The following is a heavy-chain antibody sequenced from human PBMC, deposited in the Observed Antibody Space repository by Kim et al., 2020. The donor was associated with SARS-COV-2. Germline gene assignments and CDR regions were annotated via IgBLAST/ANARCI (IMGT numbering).Heavy chain of an antibody. Sequence: ASVKVSCKASGYTFTSYYMHWVRQAPGQGLEWMGIINPSGGSTSYAQKFQGRVTMTRDTSTSTVYMELSSLRSEDTAVYYCARVRADHSSSVNFDYWGQGTLVTVSS. CDR2: INPSGGST. D-gene: IGHD6-6*01. CDR1: GYTFTSYY. CDR3: ARVRADHSSSVNFDY. J-gene: IGHJ4*02. V-gene: IGHV1-46*01.